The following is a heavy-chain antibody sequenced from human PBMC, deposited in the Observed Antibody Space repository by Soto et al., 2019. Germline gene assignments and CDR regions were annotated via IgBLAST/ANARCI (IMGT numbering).Heavy chain of an antibody. D-gene: IGHD3-9*01. CDR2: IYYSGST. Sequence: TSETLSLTCTVSGGSLRSYYWNWIRQPPGKGLEWIGYIYYSGSTNYNPSLKSRVTISMDTSKNQFSLKLSSVTAADTAVYYCARATIFPYFYIDIWDKGTTVTVS. CDR1: GGSLRSYY. V-gene: IGHV4-59*01. CDR3: ARATIFPYFYIDI. J-gene: IGHJ6*03.